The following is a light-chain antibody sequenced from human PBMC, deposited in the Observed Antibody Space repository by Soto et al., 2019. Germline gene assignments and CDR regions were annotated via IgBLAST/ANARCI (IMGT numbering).Light chain of an antibody. CDR2: AAS. J-gene: IGKJ1*01. V-gene: IGKV3-20*01. CDR1: QTINNNY. Sequence: LVLTQSPGTLSVSPGERATLSCWASQTINNNYLAWYHQKPGQAPRLIIYAASSRATGIPDRFSGSGYGTDFTLTISRLEPEDSGLYYRQQYGSSPRAFGQGTKVEIK. CDR3: QQYGSSPRA.